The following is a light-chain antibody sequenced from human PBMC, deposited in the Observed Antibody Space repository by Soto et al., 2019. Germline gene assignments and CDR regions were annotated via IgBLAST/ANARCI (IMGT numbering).Light chain of an antibody. CDR3: QQRSNWPT. Sequence: EIVLTQSPATLSLSPGERDTLSCRASQSVSSYLAWYQQKPGQAPRLLIYDASNRATGIPARFSGSGSGTDFTLTFSSLEPEDFAVYYRQQRSNWPTFGQGTKVDIK. J-gene: IGKJ1*01. CDR1: QSVSSY. V-gene: IGKV3-11*01. CDR2: DAS.